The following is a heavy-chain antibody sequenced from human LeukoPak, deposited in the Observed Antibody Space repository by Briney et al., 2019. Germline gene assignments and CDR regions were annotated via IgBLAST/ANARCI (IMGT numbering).Heavy chain of an antibody. D-gene: IGHD2-2*01. Sequence: PSETLSLTCTVSGYSISSGYYWGWIRQPPGKGLEWIGSIYHSGSTYYNPSLKSRVTISVGTSKNQFSLKLSSVTAADTAVYYCARTTEDCSSTSCYQYWFDPWGQGTLVTVSS. V-gene: IGHV4-38-2*02. J-gene: IGHJ5*02. CDR1: GYSISSGYY. CDR2: IYHSGST. CDR3: ARTTEDCSSTSCYQYWFDP.